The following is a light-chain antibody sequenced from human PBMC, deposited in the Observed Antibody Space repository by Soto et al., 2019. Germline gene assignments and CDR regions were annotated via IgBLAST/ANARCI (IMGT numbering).Light chain of an antibody. V-gene: IGLV2-14*01. CDR2: DVT. CDR1: SSDVGGYNY. CDR3: SSYTSSSTPYV. J-gene: IGLJ1*01. Sequence: QPVSVSGSPGQSITISCTGTSSDVGGYNYVSWYQQHPVKAPKLMIYDVTNRPSGVSDRFSGSKSGNTASLTISGLQAEDEADYYCSSYTSSSTPYVFGTGTKLTVL.